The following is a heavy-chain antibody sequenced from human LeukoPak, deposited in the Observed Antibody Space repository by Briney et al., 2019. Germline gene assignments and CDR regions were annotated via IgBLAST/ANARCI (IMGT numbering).Heavy chain of an antibody. J-gene: IGHJ5*02. Sequence: ASVKVSCKASGYTFSSYDVNWVRQATGQGLEWMGWMNPNSGNTGYAQKFQGRVTMTRNTSISTAYMELSSLRSEDTAVYYCARRNYGSPRWFDPWGQGTLVTVSS. CDR2: MNPNSGNT. CDR1: GYTFSSYD. V-gene: IGHV1-8*01. D-gene: IGHD3-10*01. CDR3: ARRNYGSPRWFDP.